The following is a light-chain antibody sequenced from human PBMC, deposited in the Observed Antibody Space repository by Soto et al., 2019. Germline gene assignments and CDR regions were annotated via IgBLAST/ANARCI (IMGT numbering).Light chain of an antibody. J-gene: IGLJ1*01. CDR2: EVS. CDR3: SSYAGSSTLRV. Sequence: QSVLTQPPSASGSPGQSVTISCTGISSDVGGYKYVSWYQQHPGKAPKLMIYEVSKRPSGVPDRFSGSKSGNTASLTVSGLQADDEADYYCSSYAGSSTLRVFGTGTRSPS. CDR1: SSDVGGYKY. V-gene: IGLV2-8*01.